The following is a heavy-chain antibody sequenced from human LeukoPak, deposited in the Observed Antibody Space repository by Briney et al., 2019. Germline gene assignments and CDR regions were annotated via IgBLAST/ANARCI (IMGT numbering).Heavy chain of an antibody. CDR1: GGTFSSYA. CDR2: IIPIFGTA. D-gene: IGHD2-2*01. J-gene: IGHJ6*02. CDR3: ARSTMHCSSTSCRSAYYYYYGMDV. V-gene: IGHV1-69*13. Sequence: SVKVSCKASGGTFSSYAISWVRQAPGQGLEWMGGIIPIFGTANYAQKFRGRVTITADESTSTAYMELSSLRSEDTAVYYCARSTMHCSSTSCRSAYYYYYGMDVWGQGTTVTVSS.